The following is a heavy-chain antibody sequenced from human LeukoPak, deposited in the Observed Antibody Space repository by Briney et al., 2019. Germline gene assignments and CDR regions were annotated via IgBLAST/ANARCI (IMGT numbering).Heavy chain of an antibody. Sequence: ASVKVSCTASGYTFTSYAMHWVRQAPGQRLEWMRWINAGNGNTKYSQKFQGRVTITRDTSESTAYMELSSLRSEDTAVYYCARDRTYNWFDPWGQGTLVSVSS. CDR2: INAGNGNT. CDR1: GYTFTSYA. CDR3: ARDRTYNWFDP. J-gene: IGHJ5*02. V-gene: IGHV1-3*01.